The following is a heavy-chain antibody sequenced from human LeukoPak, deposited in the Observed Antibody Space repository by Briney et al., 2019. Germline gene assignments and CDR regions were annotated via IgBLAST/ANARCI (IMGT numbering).Heavy chain of an antibody. CDR1: GYTFISYG. J-gene: IGHJ4*02. V-gene: IGHV1-18*01. Sequence: ASVKVSCKASGYTFISYGISWVRQAPGQGLEWMGWISPYNGNTKYAQKFQGRVTMTRNTSISTAYMELSSLRSEDTAVYYCARSLDMWELLYWGQGTLVTVSS. D-gene: IGHD1-26*01. CDR3: ARSLDMWELLY. CDR2: ISPYNGNT.